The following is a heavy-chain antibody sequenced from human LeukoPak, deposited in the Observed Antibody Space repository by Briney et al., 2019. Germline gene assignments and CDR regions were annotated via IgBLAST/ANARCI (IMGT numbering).Heavy chain of an antibody. V-gene: IGHV4-59*01. CDR3: ARDGTVAPHPYYSYGMDV. CDR2: IYYSGST. Sequence: SATLSLTCTVSGVSLSSYYWSWIRQPPGKGLEWLGYIYYSGSTNYHPSLKSRVTISVDSSKNQFSLKLSSVTAADTAVYYCARDGTVAPHPYYSYGMDVWGQGTTVTVSS. CDR1: GVSLSSYY. J-gene: IGHJ6*02. D-gene: IGHD6-6*01.